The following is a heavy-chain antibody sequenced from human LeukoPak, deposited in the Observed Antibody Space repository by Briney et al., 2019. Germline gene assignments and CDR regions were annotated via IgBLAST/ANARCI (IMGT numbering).Heavy chain of an antibody. Sequence: PSETLSLTCAVYGGSFSGYYWSWIRQPPGKGLEWIGEINHSGSTNYNPSLKSRVTISVDTSKNQFSLKLSSVTAADTAVYYCARNYYDSSGPHWYFDLWGRGTLVTVSS. CDR1: GGSFSGYY. J-gene: IGHJ2*01. V-gene: IGHV4-34*01. CDR2: INHSGST. CDR3: ARNYYDSSGPHWYFDL. D-gene: IGHD3-22*01.